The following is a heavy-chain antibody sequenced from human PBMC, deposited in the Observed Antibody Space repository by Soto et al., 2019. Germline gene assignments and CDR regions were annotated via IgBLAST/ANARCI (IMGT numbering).Heavy chain of an antibody. CDR1: GFTFADYA. CDR2: ISWNSGSI. V-gene: IGHV3-9*01. Sequence: EVQLVESGGGLVQPGRSLRLSCAASGFTFADYAMHWVRQAPGKGLEWVSGISWNSGSIGYAGSVKGRFTISRDNAKNALYLQMSSLSAEDTALYYCAKVGKYCSGGSCYSGAFDIWGQGTMVTVSS. J-gene: IGHJ3*02. CDR3: AKVGKYCSGGSCYSGAFDI. D-gene: IGHD2-15*01.